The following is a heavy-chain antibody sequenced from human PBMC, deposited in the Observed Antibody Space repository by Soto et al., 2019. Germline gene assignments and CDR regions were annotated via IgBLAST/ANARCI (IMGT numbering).Heavy chain of an antibody. J-gene: IGHJ5*02. D-gene: IGHD3-22*01. CDR2: IHWNDDK. CDR3: AHTKDSSGFLTS. CDR1: GFSLSAYGVR. V-gene: IGHV2-5*01. Sequence: GAGPYAGEPTQTLTLTCSFSGFSLSAYGVRVIWFRQPPGETLEWLALIHWNDDKRYSPYLKSRLTITKDTSKNQVVLTLTNLDPLDTGTYFCAHTKDSSGFLTSWGQGILVTVSS.